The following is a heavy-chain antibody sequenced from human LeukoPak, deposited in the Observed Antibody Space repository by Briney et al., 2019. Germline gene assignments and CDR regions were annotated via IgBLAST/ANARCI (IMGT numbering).Heavy chain of an antibody. CDR2: FDPEDGET. Sequence: GASVKVSCKVSGYTLTELSMHWVRQAPGKGLEWMGGFDPEDGETIYAQKSQGRVTMTEDTSTDTAYVELSSLRSEDTAVYYCATRREVQGVYQGYWFDPWGQGTLVTVSS. V-gene: IGHV1-24*01. CDR1: GYTLTELS. J-gene: IGHJ5*02. CDR3: ATRREVQGVYQGYWFDP. D-gene: IGHD3-10*01.